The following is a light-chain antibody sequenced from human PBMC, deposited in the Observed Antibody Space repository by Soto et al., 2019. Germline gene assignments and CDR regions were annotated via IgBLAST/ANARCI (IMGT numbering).Light chain of an antibody. Sequence: VRRHSPPPLSLFPGERATLSCRAIRGLGSSLAWYQQNPGQAPRLLIYGASTRATGIPARFSGSGSGTEFTLTISSLQSEDFAVYFCQQYNIWPQTFGQGTKVEIK. CDR2: GAS. CDR3: QQYNIWPQT. CDR1: RGLGSS. V-gene: IGKV3-15*01. J-gene: IGKJ1*01.